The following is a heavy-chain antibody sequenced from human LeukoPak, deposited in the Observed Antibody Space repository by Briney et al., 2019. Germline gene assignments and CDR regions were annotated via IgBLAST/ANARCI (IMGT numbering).Heavy chain of an antibody. CDR1: GLTASHNVNNA. J-gene: IGHJ6*02. CDR3: AKAPVWNYYYGLDV. D-gene: IGHD2-21*01. Sequence: GGSLRLSCAASGLTASHNVNNAMSWVRHAPGKGLEWVSGITTSGNIYYADSVKARVTISRKNSNNTLYPHMDRLRAEDTAVYYCAKAPVWNYYYGLDVWGQGTTVTVSS. CDR2: ITTSGNI. V-gene: IGHV3-23*01.